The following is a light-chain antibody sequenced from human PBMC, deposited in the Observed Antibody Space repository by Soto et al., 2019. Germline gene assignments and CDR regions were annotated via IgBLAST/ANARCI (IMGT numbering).Light chain of an antibody. J-gene: IGKJ5*01. Sequence: DIQMTQSPSSLSASVGDRVTITCRASQGIGNDLNWYQQKPGKAPKRLIYAASTLQSGVPSRFSGSGSGTDFTLTISSLQPEDVATYYCQKYNSAPFTFAQGTRLEIK. CDR1: QGIGND. CDR2: AAS. CDR3: QKYNSAPFT. V-gene: IGKV1-27*01.